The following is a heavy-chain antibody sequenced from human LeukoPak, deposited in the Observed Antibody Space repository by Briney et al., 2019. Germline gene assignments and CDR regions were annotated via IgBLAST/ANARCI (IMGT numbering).Heavy chain of an antibody. CDR1: GFMFSGSA. D-gene: IGHD1-14*01. J-gene: IGHJ4*02. CDR2: IRNRGNNFAT. Sequence: GGSLRLSCVVSGFMFSGSAIHWFRQASGKGLEWIGRIRNRGNNFATEYAPSLTGRVTISREDSKNTAYLQMDSLKSDDTAVYYCTREYNTATRGDFWGQGTLVIVSS. V-gene: IGHV3-73*01. CDR3: TREYNTATRGDF.